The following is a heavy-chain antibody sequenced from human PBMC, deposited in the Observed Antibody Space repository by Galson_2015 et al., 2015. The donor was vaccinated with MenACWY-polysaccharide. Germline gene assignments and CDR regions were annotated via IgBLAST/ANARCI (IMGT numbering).Heavy chain of an antibody. Sequence: LTCTGSGGSSSSYRWTWIRQPPGKGLEWIGYIYYTGTTKYNPSLTSRVTISVDTSKKYFSLKLSSVTAADTAVYYCAGLMAGSPFGWFDPWGQGTLVTVSS. CDR1: GGSSSSYR. CDR3: AGLMAGSPFGWFDP. J-gene: IGHJ5*02. CDR2: IYYTGTT. D-gene: IGHD6-19*01. V-gene: IGHV4-59*01.